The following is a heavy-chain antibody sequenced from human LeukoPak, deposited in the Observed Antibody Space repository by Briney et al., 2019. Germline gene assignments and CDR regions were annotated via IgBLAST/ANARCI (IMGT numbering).Heavy chain of an antibody. CDR1: GYSFTSYW. CDR2: IYPGDSDT. J-gene: IGHJ4*02. D-gene: IGHD1-26*01. Sequence: GESLQISFKGSGYSFTSYWIGWVRRMPGKGLEWMGIIYPGDSDTRYSPSFQGQVTISADKSISTAYLQWSSLKASDTAMYYCARRLMTIVGATSFDYWGQGTLVTVSS. V-gene: IGHV5-51*01. CDR3: ARRLMTIVGATSFDY.